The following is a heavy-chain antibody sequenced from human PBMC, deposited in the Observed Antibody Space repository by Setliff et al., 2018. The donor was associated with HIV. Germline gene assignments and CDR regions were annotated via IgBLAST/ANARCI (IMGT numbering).Heavy chain of an antibody. CDR2: IFYSGNT. Sequence: PSETLSLTCTVSGDSMSSSSYYWGWIRQPPGKGLEWIGSIFYSGNTYYKPSLKSRVTISVDTSRKQFSLRLGSVTAADTAVYYCARVFSGPHGYYGPFDYWGQGTLVTVSS. V-gene: IGHV4-39*07. J-gene: IGHJ4*02. CDR3: ARVFSGPHGYYGPFDY. CDR1: GDSMSSSSYY. D-gene: IGHD4-17*01.